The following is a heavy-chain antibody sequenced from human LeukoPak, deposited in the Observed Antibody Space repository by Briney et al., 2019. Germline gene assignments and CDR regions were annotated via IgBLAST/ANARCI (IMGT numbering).Heavy chain of an antibody. CDR2: IYYSGST. Sequence: PSETLSLTCTVSGGSISSYYWSWIRQPPGKGLEWIGYIYYSGSTNYNPSLKSRVTISVDTSKNQFSLKLSSVTAADTAVYYCARDVLCSGGSCYSGWFDPWGQGTLVTVSS. D-gene: IGHD2-15*01. V-gene: IGHV4-59*01. CDR1: GGSISSYY. CDR3: ARDVLCSGGSCYSGWFDP. J-gene: IGHJ5*02.